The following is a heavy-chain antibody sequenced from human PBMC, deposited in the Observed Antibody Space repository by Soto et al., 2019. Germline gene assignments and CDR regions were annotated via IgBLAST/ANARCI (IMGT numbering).Heavy chain of an antibody. CDR1: GFTFNSFS. V-gene: IGHV3-21*02. J-gene: IGHJ4*02. CDR2: ISSSSTYI. D-gene: IGHD6-19*01. Sequence: EVQLVESGGGLVKPGGSLRLSCAASGFTFNSFSMNWVRQAPGKGLEWVSSISSSSTYIYFADSLKGRFTNSRDNAKNSLYLPMNSLRAEDTAVYYCVRARGAVAGMTDLDYWGQGTLVTVSS. CDR3: VRARGAVAGMTDLDY.